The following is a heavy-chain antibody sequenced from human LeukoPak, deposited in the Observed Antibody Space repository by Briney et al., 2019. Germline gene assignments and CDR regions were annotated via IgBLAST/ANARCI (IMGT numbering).Heavy chain of an antibody. J-gene: IGHJ4*02. D-gene: IGHD3-9*01. Sequence: SGPTLVNPTQTLTLTCTFSGFSLSTSRVGVGWIRQPPGKALEWLALIYWDDDKRYSPSLKSRLTITKDTSKNQVVLTMTNMDPVDTATYYCAHSKSWLFPKSLPTFDYWGQGTLVTVSS. CDR1: GFSLSTSRVG. CDR3: AHSKSWLFPKSLPTFDY. V-gene: IGHV2-5*02. CDR2: IYWDDDK.